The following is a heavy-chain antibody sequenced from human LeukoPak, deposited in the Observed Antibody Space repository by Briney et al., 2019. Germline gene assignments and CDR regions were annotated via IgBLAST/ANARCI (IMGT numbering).Heavy chain of an antibody. V-gene: IGHV1-46*01. CDR1: GYTFTSYY. CDR3: ARDKVRGVIIKAGWFDP. J-gene: IGHJ5*02. Sequence: ASVKVSCKASGYTFTSYYMHWVRQAPGQGLEWMGIINPSGGSTSYAQKFQGRVTMTRDTSTSTVYIELSSLRSEDTAVYYCARDKVRGVIIKAGWFDPWGQGTLVTVSS. D-gene: IGHD3-10*01. CDR2: INPSGGST.